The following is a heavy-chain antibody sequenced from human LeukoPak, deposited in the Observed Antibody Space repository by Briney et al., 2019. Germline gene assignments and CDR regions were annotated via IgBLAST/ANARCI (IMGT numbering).Heavy chain of an antibody. CDR2: INHSGST. J-gene: IGHJ5*02. Sequence: KPSETLSLTCTVYGGSFSGYYWSWIRQPPGKGLEWIGEINHSGSTNYNPSLKSRVTISVDTSKNQFSLKLSSVTAADTAVYYCARVPRMYYDILTGFGNWFDPWGQGTLVTVSS. CDR3: ARVPRMYYDILTGFGNWFDP. CDR1: GGSFSGYY. V-gene: IGHV4-34*01. D-gene: IGHD3-9*01.